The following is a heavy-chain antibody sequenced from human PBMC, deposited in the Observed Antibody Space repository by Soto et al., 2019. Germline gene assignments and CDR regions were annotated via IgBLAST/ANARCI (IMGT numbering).Heavy chain of an antibody. D-gene: IGHD3-10*01. CDR1: GGSISSYY. CDR2: VHHSWGS. CDR3: ARQGFGPLHGLVDV. Sequence: QVQLQESGPGLVKPSETMSLSCTVSGGSISSYYWSWFRQSPGKRMEWIGYVHHSWGSSYNPSLQSRVAISLDTSKSQFSLKGTSVTATDPAGYYCARQGFGPLHGLVDVWGQGTTVTVSS. J-gene: IGHJ6*02. V-gene: IGHV4-59*08.